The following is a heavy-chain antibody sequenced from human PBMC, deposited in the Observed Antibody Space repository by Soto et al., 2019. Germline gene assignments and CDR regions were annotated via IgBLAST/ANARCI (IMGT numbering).Heavy chain of an antibody. V-gene: IGHV3-30*18. CDR3: AKEKYYYDSSGYYSDEMEYYFDY. J-gene: IGHJ4*02. D-gene: IGHD3-22*01. CDR2: ISYDGSNK. CDR1: GFTFSSYG. Sequence: GGSLRLSCAASGFTFSSYGMHWVRQAPGKGLEWVAVISYDGSNKYYADSVKGRFTIFRDNSKNTLYLQMNSLRAEDTAVYYCAKEKYYYDSSGYYSDEMEYYFDYWGQGTLVTVSS.